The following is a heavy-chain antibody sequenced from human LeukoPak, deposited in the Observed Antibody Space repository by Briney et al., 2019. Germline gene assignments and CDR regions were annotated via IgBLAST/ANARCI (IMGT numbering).Heavy chain of an antibody. CDR2: ISGSGGST. CDR1: GFTFSNYA. Sequence: PGGSLRLSCVVSGFTFSNYAMSWVRQAPGKGLEWVSAISGSGGSTYYADSVKGRFTISRDNSMNTLYLQMNSLRVEDTAVYYCAREDSNGFYSGYWGQGTLVTVSS. V-gene: IGHV3-23*01. J-gene: IGHJ4*02. CDR3: AREDSNGFYSGY. D-gene: IGHD6-19*01.